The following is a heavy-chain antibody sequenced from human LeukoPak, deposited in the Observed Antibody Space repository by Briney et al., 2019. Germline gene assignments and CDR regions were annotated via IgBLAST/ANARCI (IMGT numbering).Heavy chain of an antibody. Sequence: AGGSLRLSCAASGFTFSSYAMSWVRQAPGKGLEWVSAISGSGGSTYYADSVKGRFTISRDNSKNTLYLQMNSLGAEDTAVYYCAKGSGGSCYTSNDYWGQGTLVTVSS. CDR2: ISGSGGST. J-gene: IGHJ4*02. D-gene: IGHD2-15*01. V-gene: IGHV3-23*01. CDR3: AKGSGGSCYTSNDY. CDR1: GFTFSSYA.